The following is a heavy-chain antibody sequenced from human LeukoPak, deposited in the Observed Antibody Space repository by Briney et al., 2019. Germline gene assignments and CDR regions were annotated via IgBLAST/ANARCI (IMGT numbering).Heavy chain of an antibody. V-gene: IGHV4-4*07. CDR1: GVSISSYY. Sequence: SETLSLTCTVSGVSISSYYWSWIRQPAGKGLEWSGRIYTSGSTNYNPSLKSRVTMSVDTSKNQFSLKLSSVTAADTAVYYCARTIRGGHRAFDIWGQGTMVTVSS. J-gene: IGHJ3*02. D-gene: IGHD3-16*01. CDR2: IYTSGST. CDR3: ARTIRGGHRAFDI.